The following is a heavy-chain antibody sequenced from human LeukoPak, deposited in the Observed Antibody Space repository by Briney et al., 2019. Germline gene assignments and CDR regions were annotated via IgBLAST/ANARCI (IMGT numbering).Heavy chain of an antibody. CDR2: IIPNSGAT. Sequence: ASVKVSCKTSGYTFTGYYIHWVRQAPGQGLEWMGRIIPNSGATNYEQKFQGRVTMTRDASISTAYMELSRLRSDDTAVYYCARGEYHYGSGSPTTHWGQGTLVTVSS. V-gene: IGHV1-2*06. D-gene: IGHD3-10*01. CDR3: ARGEYHYGSGSPTTH. CDR1: GYTFTGYY. J-gene: IGHJ4*02.